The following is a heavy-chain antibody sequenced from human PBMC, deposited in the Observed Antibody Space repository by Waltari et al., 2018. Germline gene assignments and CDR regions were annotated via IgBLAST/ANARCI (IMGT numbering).Heavy chain of an antibody. CDR3: GKDMSPGGLDN. Sequence: EVQLVESGGGLVQPGRSLRLSCHGYGFPFGEYAVHWVRQPPGKGLEWVSGLYFETGVTGYADSVKGRFTISRDNAKNSLNLQMDSLRAEDTAFYYCGKDMSPGGLDNWGQGILVTVSS. CDR2: LYFETGVT. D-gene: IGHD2-15*01. J-gene: IGHJ4*02. V-gene: IGHV3-9*01. CDR1: GFPFGEYA.